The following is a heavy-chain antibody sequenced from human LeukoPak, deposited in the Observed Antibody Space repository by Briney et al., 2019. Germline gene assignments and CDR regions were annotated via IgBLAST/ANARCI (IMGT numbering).Heavy chain of an antibody. CDR3: ARVGCTGGSCLAYNYYAMDV. J-gene: IGHJ6*02. CDR2: LWYDGSDK. D-gene: IGHD2-15*01. V-gene: IGHV3-33*01. CDR1: GFTFNTHG. Sequence: SLRLSCAASGFTFNTHGMNWVRQAPGKGLEWVAILWYDGSDKYYAESVKGRFTISRDNSKNTMYLQVNSLRAEDTAVYYCARVGCTGGSCLAYNYYAMDVWGQGTTVTDSS.